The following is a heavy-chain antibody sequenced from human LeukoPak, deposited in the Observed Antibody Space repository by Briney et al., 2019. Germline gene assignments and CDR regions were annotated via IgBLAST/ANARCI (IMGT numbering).Heavy chain of an antibody. J-gene: IGHJ4*02. CDR2: IKQDGSVK. D-gene: IGHD5-12*01. CDR3: ARWGQTSGYYYVDN. Sequence: GGSLRLSFAASGFTLSSNWMTWVRQAPGRGLEWVASIKQDGSVKYYVDSVKGRFTISRDNARNSLSLQMNSLGVEDTAVYFCARWGQTSGYYYVDNWGQGTLVTVSS. V-gene: IGHV3-7*01. CDR1: GFTLSSNW.